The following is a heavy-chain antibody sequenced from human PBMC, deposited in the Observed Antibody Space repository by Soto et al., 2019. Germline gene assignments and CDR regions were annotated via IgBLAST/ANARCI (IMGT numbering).Heavy chain of an antibody. J-gene: IGHJ4*02. D-gene: IGHD1-26*01. Sequence: PGGSLRLSCAASGFTFSTYAMSWVRQAPGKGLEWVSGISGSCGSTYYTESVKGRFSVSRDNSKQKIYLQMNSLRAEDTAVYYCALRNTGSYFDYWGQGTLVTVS. CDR1: GFTFSTYA. V-gene: IGHV3-23*01. CDR3: ALRNTGSYFDY. CDR2: ISGSCGST.